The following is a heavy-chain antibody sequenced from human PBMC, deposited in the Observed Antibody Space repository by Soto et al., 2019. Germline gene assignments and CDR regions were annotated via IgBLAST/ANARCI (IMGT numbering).Heavy chain of an antibody. CDR3: ARARSLGYCSSTSCPNWFDP. D-gene: IGHD2-2*01. Sequence: SETLSLTCTVSGGSISSYYWSWIRQPPGKGLEWIGYIYYSGSTNYNPSLKSRVTISVDTSKNQFSLKLSSVTAADTAVYYCARARSLGYCSSTSCPNWFDPWGQGTLVTVS. V-gene: IGHV4-59*01. J-gene: IGHJ5*02. CDR1: GGSISSYY. CDR2: IYYSGST.